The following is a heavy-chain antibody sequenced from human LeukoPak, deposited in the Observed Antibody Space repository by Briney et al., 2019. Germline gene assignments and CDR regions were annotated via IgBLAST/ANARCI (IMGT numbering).Heavy chain of an antibody. Sequence: ASVKVSCKASGYTFTDYYVHWVRQAPGQGLEWMGWINPNSGGTKYAQNFQGRVTMTRDTSISTAYMELSRLRSDDTAVYYCARERREFFDYWGQGTLVTVSS. J-gene: IGHJ4*02. CDR2: INPNSGGT. CDR1: GYTFTDYY. CDR3: ARERREFFDY. D-gene: IGHD3-10*01. V-gene: IGHV1-2*02.